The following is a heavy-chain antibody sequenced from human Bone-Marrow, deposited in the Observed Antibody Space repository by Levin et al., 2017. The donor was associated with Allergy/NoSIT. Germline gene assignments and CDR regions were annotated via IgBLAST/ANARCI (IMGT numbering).Heavy chain of an antibody. CDR1: GYSISSGYY. D-gene: IGHD3-22*01. Sequence: SETLSLTCAVSGYSISSGYYWGWIRQPPGKGLEWIGSIYHSGSTYYNPSLKSRVTISVDTSKNQFSLKLSSVTAADTAVYYCAREVTYYYDTSGHQSPFDYWGQGTLVTVSS. CDR2: IYHSGST. CDR3: AREVTYYYDTSGHQSPFDY. J-gene: IGHJ4*02. V-gene: IGHV4-38-2*02.